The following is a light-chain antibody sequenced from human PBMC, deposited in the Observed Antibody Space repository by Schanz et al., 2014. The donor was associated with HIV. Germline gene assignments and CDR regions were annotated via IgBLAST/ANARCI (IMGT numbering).Light chain of an antibody. V-gene: IGLV2-14*02. CDR2: EVT. Sequence: QSALTQPASISGSPGQSITISCTGTSSDVGSYNLVSWYQQHPGKAPKLMIYEVTRRPSGLSNRFSGSKSGNAASLTIFGLQPEDEADYYCSSYAGSLPLVFGGGTKLTVL. CDR1: SSDVGSYNL. CDR3: SSYAGSLPLV. J-gene: IGLJ2*01.